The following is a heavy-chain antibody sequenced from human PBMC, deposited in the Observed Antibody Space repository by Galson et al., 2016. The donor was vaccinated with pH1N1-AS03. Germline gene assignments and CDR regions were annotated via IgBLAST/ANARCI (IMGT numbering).Heavy chain of an antibody. CDR1: GFTFSSYA. V-gene: IGHV3-64*01. J-gene: IGHJ4*01. D-gene: IGHD4/OR15-4a*01. CDR2: ISGNGFST. Sequence: SLRLSCAVGGFTFSSYAMFWVRQAPGKGLEYVSAISGNGFSTYYANSVKDRFTVSRDNSKNTLYLQMGSLRVEDMAVYYCARGPVSYANYWFPPPDYWGHGTLVTVPS. CDR3: ARGPVSYANYWFPPPDY.